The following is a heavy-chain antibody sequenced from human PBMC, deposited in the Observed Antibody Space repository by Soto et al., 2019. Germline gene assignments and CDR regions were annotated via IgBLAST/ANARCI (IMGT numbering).Heavy chain of an antibody. CDR1: GDSVSSNNAA. J-gene: IGHJ5*02. CDR3: AREEIATAYNWFDP. CDR2: TYFRSKWYN. D-gene: IGHD6-13*01. V-gene: IGHV6-1*01. Sequence: PSQTLSLTCAISGDSVSSNNAAWNWIRQSPSRGLEWLGRTYFRSKWYNDYAVSMKGRIIINPDTSKNQFSLQFNSVTPDDTAVYYCAREEIATAYNWFDPWGQGPLVTVS.